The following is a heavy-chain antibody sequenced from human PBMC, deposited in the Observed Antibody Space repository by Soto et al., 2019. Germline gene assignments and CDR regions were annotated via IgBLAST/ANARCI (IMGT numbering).Heavy chain of an antibody. Sequence: GGSLRLSCAPSGFNFNNYAMSWVRQAPGERLEWVSFISSSGGTTYYADSVKGRFTISRDNSRNTVFLQMNTLGAEDTAIYYCAKNQGVELVPLATVDWFDPWGQGSVVTVSS. CDR1: GFNFNNYA. V-gene: IGHV3-23*01. D-gene: IGHD1-26*01. CDR3: AKNQGVELVPLATVDWFDP. CDR2: ISSSGGTT. J-gene: IGHJ5*02.